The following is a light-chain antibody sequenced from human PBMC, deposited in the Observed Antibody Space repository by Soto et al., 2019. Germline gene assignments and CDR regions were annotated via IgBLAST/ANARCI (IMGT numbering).Light chain of an antibody. V-gene: IGLV2-11*01. J-gene: IGLJ1*01. Sequence: QSALTQPRSVSGSPGQSVTIYCTGTSPDVGGYNYVSWYQQHPGKVPKLMLYDVSKRPSGVPDRFSGSKSGNTASLTISGLQAEDAADYYCCSYSGRDTLYVFGSGTKLTVL. CDR2: DVS. CDR3: CSYSGRDTLYV. CDR1: SPDVGGYNY.